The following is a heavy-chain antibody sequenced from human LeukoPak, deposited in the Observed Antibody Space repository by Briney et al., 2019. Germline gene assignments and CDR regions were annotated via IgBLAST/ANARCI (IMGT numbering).Heavy chain of an antibody. Sequence: GESLKISCKGSGYSFTSYWIGWVRQMPGKGLEWMGIIYPGDSDTRYSPSFQGQVTISADKSISTAYLQWSSLKASDTAMYYCARHPLHTMVRGVMGAFDIWGQGTMVTVSS. D-gene: IGHD3-10*01. CDR1: GYSFTSYW. CDR2: IYPGDSDT. J-gene: IGHJ3*02. V-gene: IGHV5-51*01. CDR3: ARHPLHTMVRGVMGAFDI.